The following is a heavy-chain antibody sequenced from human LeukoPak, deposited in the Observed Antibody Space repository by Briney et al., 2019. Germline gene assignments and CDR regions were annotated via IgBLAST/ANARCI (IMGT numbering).Heavy chain of an antibody. D-gene: IGHD1-1*01. J-gene: IGHJ4*02. CDR3: ARGRGWNLDY. CDR2: IHSDGRTT. Sequence: RGSLRLSCAASGFTFRSYWMHWVRQAPGKGLVWVSLIHSDGRTTNYADSVKGRFTISRDNAKNTLFLQMNSLRAEDTAVYYCARGRGWNLDYWGQGNLVPVSS. CDR1: GFTFRSYW. V-gene: IGHV3-74*01.